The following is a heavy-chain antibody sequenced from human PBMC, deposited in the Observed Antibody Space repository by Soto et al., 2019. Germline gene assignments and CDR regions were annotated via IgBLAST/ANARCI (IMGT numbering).Heavy chain of an antibody. CDR2: INHSGST. CDR1: GGSFSGYY. D-gene: IGHD6-19*01. CDR3: VFNSSGWYRRRFDY. Sequence: SETLSLTCAVYGGSFSGYYWSWIRQPPGKGLEWIGEINHSGSTNYNPSLKSRVTISVDTSKNQFSLKLSSVTAADTAVYYCVFNSSGWYRRRFDYWGQGTLVTV. V-gene: IGHV4-34*01. J-gene: IGHJ4*02.